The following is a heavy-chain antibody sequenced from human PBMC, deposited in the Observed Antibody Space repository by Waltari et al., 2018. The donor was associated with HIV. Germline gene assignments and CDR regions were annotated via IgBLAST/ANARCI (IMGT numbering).Heavy chain of an antibody. D-gene: IGHD2-8*02. V-gene: IGHV1-69*06. CDR1: GGTFSSYA. CDR2: IIPICGTA. Sequence: QVQLVQSGAEVKKPGSSVKVSCKASGGTFSSYAISWVRQAPGQGLEWMGRIIPICGTANYAQKFQGRVPITAYISTSTAYMELSSLRSEDSAMYYCARDRGPLLFYFDYWGQGTLVTVSS. J-gene: IGHJ4*02. CDR3: ARDRGPLLFYFDY.